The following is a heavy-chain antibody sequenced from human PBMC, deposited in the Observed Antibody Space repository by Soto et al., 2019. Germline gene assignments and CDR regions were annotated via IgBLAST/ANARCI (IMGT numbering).Heavy chain of an antibody. J-gene: IGHJ4*02. CDR2: ISPKSTFR. Sequence: QVHLVESGGGLVKPGGSLRLSCATSGFPFNDYYMTWIRQAPGKGLEWLSHISPKSTFRNYADSVKGRFTISRDNTESSLFLQMNSLGVDDTAVYSCVRGGGGALFEHWGQGVFVTVSS. D-gene: IGHD2-21*01. V-gene: IGHV3-11*06. CDR3: VRGGGGALFEH. CDR1: GFPFNDYY.